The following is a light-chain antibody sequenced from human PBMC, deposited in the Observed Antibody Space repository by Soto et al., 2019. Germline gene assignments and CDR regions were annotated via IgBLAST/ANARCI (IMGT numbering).Light chain of an antibody. CDR2: EVS. CDR3: SSYTTSSNYV. Sequence: QSVLTQPASVSGCPGQSITISCTGTSSDVGSYNFVSWYQQLPGKAPKLMIYEVSNRPSGVSNRFSGSKSGNTASLTIPGLQAEDEADYYCSSYTTSSNYVFGSGTKVTVL. CDR1: SSDVGSYNF. V-gene: IGLV2-14*01. J-gene: IGLJ1*01.